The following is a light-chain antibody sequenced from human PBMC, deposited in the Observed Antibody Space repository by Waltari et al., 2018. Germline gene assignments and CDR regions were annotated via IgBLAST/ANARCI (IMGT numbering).Light chain of an antibody. J-gene: IGKJ1*01. CDR3: QQVNSFPRT. Sequence: DIQMTQSPSSVSASVGDRVTLTCRASQGISSRLAWYQQKPGKAPKLLIYDASSLHRGVPARFSGSGSGTEFTLTIRSLQPEDFATYYGQQVNSFPRTFGQGTKVEVK. CDR1: QGISSR. V-gene: IGKV1-12*01. CDR2: DAS.